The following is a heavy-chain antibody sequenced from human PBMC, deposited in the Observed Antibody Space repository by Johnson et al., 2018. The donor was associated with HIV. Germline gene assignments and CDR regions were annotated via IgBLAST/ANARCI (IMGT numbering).Heavy chain of an antibody. D-gene: IGHD4-17*01. Sequence: VLLVESGGGVVQPGRSLRLSCAASGFTFDDYAMHWVRPAPGKGLEWVSGISWNSGSIGYADSVKGRFPISRDNAKNSLYLQMYSLRAEDTALYYCAKDIDLWATVTTLVLAFDIWGQGTMVTVSS. CDR3: AKDIDLWATVTTLVLAFDI. CDR1: GFTFDDYA. CDR2: ISWNSGSI. J-gene: IGHJ3*02. V-gene: IGHV3-9*01.